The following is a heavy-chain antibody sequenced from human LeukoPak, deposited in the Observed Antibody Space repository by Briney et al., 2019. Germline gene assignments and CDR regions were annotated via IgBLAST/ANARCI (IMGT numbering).Heavy chain of an antibody. CDR2: ISSSSRYI. CDR3: ARDEGYCSGSNCYYYYYGMDV. D-gene: IGHD2-15*01. V-gene: IGHV3-21*01. CDR1: GFTFSSYS. Sequence: GGSLRLSCAASGFTFSSYSMNWVRQAPGKGLEWVSSISSSSRYIYYADSVKGRFTISRDNAKNSLYLQMNSLRAEDTAVYYCARDEGYCSGSNCYYYYYGMDVWGQGTTVTVSS. J-gene: IGHJ6*02.